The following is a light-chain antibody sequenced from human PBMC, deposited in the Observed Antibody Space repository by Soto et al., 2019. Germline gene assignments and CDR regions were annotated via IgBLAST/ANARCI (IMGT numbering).Light chain of an antibody. Sequence: EIVTTQFTDPLSVSPGERATLSCMASQSVSRNLAWYQQKPGQAPRLLIYDASTRATGTPARFSGSGSGTKFTLSISSLQSEDFAVYYCQQYNNWPITFGQGTRME. CDR1: QSVSRN. CDR3: QQYNNWPIT. V-gene: IGKV3D-15*01. J-gene: IGKJ5*01. CDR2: DAS.